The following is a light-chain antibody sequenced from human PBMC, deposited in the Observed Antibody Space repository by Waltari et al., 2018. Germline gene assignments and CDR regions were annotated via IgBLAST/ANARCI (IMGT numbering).Light chain of an antibody. Sequence: QSALTQPASVSGSPGQSITISCTGTSSDVGSYDLVSWYQQHPGKVPKLMIYEVNTRPSWVSSRVSGSKAVSTASLTIAGLQADDEADYYCSSYAGTNIHWMFGGGTKLPVL. V-gene: IGLV2-23*02. CDR1: SSDVGSYDL. J-gene: IGLJ3*02. CDR2: EVN. CDR3: SSYAGTNIHWM.